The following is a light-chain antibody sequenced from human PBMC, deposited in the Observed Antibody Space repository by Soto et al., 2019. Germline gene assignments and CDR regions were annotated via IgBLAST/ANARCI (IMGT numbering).Light chain of an antibody. CDR3: QQYYSIPYT. V-gene: IGKV4-1*01. CDR2: WAS. J-gene: IGKJ2*01. CDR1: QSVLYSSNNNNY. Sequence: DIVMTQSPDSLAVSLGERATINCKSSQSVLYSSNNNNYFAWYQQKARQPPKLLIYWASTRESGVPDRFSGSGSGTDFTLTISSLQAEDVAVYYCQQYYSIPYTFGQGTKLEIK.